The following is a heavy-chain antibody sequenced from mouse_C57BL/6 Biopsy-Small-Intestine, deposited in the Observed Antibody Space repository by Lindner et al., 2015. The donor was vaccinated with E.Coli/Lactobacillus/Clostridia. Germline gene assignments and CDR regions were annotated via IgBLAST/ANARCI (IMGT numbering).Heavy chain of an antibody. CDR1: GYTFTSYG. CDR3: ARTAYAMDY. CDR2: IYIGNGYT. J-gene: IGHJ4*01. Sequence: QLQESGAELVRPGSSVKMSCKTSGYTFTSYGINWVKQRPGQGLEWIGYIYIGNGYTEYNEKFKGRATLTSDTSSSTAYLQLSSLTSEDTAVYYCARTAYAMDYWGQGTSVTVSS. V-gene: IGHV1-58*01.